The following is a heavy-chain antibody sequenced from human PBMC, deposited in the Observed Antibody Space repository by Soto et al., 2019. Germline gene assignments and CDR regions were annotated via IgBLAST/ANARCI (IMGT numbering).Heavy chain of an antibody. CDR2: IYYSGST. Sequence: ASETLSLTCAVSGGSISSGGYSWSWIRQPPGKGLEWIGSIYYSGSTYYNPSLKSRVTISVDTSKNQFSLKLSSVTAADTAVYYCARGSKNYYDSSVWSLDYWGQGTLVTVSS. J-gene: IGHJ4*02. CDR1: GGSISSGGYS. D-gene: IGHD3-22*01. CDR3: ARGSKNYYDSSVWSLDY. V-gene: IGHV4-30-2*03.